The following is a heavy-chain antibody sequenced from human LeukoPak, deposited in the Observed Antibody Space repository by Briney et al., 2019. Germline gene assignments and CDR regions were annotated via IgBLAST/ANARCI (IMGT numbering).Heavy chain of an antibody. V-gene: IGHV3-30-3*01. D-gene: IGHD2-15*01. CDR3: AKDLKRYCSGGSCYYFDY. CDR1: GFTFSSYA. CDR2: ISYDGSNK. Sequence: GGSLRLSCAASGFTFSSYAMHWVRQAPGKGLEWVAVISYDGSNKYYADSVKGRFTISRDNSKNTLYLQMNSLRAEDTALYYCAKDLKRYCSGGSCYYFDYWGQGTLVTVSS. J-gene: IGHJ4*02.